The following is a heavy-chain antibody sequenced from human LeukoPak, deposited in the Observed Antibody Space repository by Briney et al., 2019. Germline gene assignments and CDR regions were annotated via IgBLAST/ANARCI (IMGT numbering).Heavy chain of an antibody. V-gene: IGHV1-2*02. CDR3: ARIAVAGRTGDY. J-gene: IGHJ4*02. D-gene: IGHD6-19*01. Sequence: ASVKVSCEASGYTFTGYYMHWVRQAPGQGLEWMGWINPNSGGTNYAQKFQGRVTMTRDTSISTAYMELSRLRSDDTAVYYCARIAVAGRTGDYWGQGTLVTVSS. CDR1: GYTFTGYY. CDR2: INPNSGGT.